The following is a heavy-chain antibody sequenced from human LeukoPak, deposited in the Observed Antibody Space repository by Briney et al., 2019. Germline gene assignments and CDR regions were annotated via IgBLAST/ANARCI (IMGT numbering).Heavy chain of an antibody. J-gene: IGHJ4*02. CDR2: IKQDGSAQ. Sequence: PGGSLRLSCAASGFTFNGYWMSWVRQAPGKGLEWVANIKQDGSAQYYVGSVKGRFTISRDNAKNSLYLQMNSLRAEDTAVYYCATSSNAPGNYWGQGTLVTVSS. CDR1: GFTFNGYW. D-gene: IGHD2-2*01. CDR3: ATSSNAPGNY. V-gene: IGHV3-7*01.